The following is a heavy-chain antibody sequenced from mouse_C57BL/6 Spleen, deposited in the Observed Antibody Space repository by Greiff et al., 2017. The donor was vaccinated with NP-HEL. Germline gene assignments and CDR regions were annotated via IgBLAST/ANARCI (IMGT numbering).Heavy chain of an antibody. CDR3: ARTGPRGFAY. V-gene: IGHV5-6*02. Sequence: EVMLVESGGDLVKPGGSLKLSCAASGFTFSSYGMSWVRQTPDKRLEWVATISSGGSYTYYPDSVKGRFTISRDNAKNTLYLQMSSLKSEDTAMYYCARTGPRGFAYWGQGTLVTVSA. CDR2: ISSGGSYT. J-gene: IGHJ3*01. CDR1: GFTFSSYG.